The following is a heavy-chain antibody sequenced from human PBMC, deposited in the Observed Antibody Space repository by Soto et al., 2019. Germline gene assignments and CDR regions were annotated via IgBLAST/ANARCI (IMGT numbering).Heavy chain of an antibody. V-gene: IGHV3-53*01. CDR3: ARVSVYSYGLWFDP. CDR2: IYSGGGT. J-gene: IGHJ5*02. D-gene: IGHD5-18*01. Sequence: PVGSMSLCGGSSGFTGSSNLMILVRKAPGKGLEWVSVIYSGGGTYYADSVKGRFTISRDNSKNTLYLQMNSLRAEDTAVYYCARVSVYSYGLWFDPWGQGTQVTVSS. CDR1: GFTGSSNL.